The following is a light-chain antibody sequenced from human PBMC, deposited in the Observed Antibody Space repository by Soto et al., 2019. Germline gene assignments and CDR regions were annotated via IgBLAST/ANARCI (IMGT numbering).Light chain of an antibody. CDR3: QQYHKWRP. J-gene: IGKJ1*01. CDR1: QTVSRN. V-gene: IGKV3-15*01. Sequence: EVVMTQSPATLSVSPGERATLSCRASQTVSRNLAWYQQRPGQAPRLLIYGASTRATGIPARFSGSGSGTEFTLTISSLQSADFAVYYCQQYHKWRPFGKG. CDR2: GAS.